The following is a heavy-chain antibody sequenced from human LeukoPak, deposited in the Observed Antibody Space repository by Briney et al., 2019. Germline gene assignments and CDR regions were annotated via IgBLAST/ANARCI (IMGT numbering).Heavy chain of an antibody. CDR1: GFTFSSYA. J-gene: IGHJ4*02. CDR2: ISYDGSNK. CDR3: AKVHLTYYYDSSGYGFQDY. V-gene: IGHV3-30*18. D-gene: IGHD3-22*01. Sequence: GRSLRLSCAASGFTFSSYAIHWVRQAPGKGLEWVAVISYDGSNKYYGDSVKGRFTVSRDNSKNTVYLQMNRLRAEDTAVYYCAKVHLTYYYDSSGYGFQDYWGQGTLVTVSS.